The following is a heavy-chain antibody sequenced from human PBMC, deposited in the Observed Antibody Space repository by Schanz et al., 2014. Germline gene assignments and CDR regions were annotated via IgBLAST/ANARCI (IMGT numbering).Heavy chain of an antibody. D-gene: IGHD2-8*01. CDR3: AKTSVLYPWGYFDY. J-gene: IGHJ4*02. V-gene: IGHV4-39*01. Sequence: QLQLQESGPGLVKPSETLSLTCTVSGGSISSSTYYWGWIRQPPGKGLEWIGIIYYSGSTYYNTSLKRRVTISVDASKTQFSLKLSSVTAADTAVYYCAKTSVLYPWGYFDYWGQGTLVTVSS. CDR2: IYYSGST. CDR1: GGSISSSTYY.